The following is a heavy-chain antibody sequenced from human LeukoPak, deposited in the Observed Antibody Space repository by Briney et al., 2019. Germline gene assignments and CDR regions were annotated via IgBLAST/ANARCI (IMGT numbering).Heavy chain of an antibody. CDR2: INPNSGGT. J-gene: IGHJ4*02. Sequence: ASVKVSCKASGYTFTGYYMHWVRQAPGQGLEGMGWINPNSGGTNYAQKFQGRVTITRDTSISTAYMELSRLRSDDTAVYYCARDVVVTAMGYWGQGTLVTVSS. CDR3: ARDVVVTAMGY. V-gene: IGHV1-2*02. D-gene: IGHD2-21*02. CDR1: GYTFTGYY.